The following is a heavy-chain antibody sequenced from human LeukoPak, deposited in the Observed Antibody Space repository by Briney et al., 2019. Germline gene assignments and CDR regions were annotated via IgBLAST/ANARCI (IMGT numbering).Heavy chain of an antibody. CDR1: GFTFSSYW. Sequence: GGSLRLSCAGSGFTFSSYWMHWVRQAPGKGLVWVSRISTDASSTTYADSVKGRFTISRDNSKNTLYLQMNSLRAEDTAVYYCANSPAMIVVVIHAFDIWGQGTMVTVSS. CDR3: ANSPAMIVVVIHAFDI. J-gene: IGHJ3*02. V-gene: IGHV3-74*01. D-gene: IGHD3-22*01. CDR2: ISTDASST.